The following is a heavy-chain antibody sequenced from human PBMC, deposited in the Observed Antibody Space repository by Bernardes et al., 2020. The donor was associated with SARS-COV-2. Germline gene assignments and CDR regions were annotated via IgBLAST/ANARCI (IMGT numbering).Heavy chain of an antibody. Sequence: WGSLRLSCAASGFIFRSYAMHWVRPAPGKGLEWVAVRWYDGGNEYYADSVKGRFTISRDNSKNTLYLQMNSLRAEDTAVYYCARSFYSSSWYSLGMDVWGQGTTVTVSS. CDR2: RWYDGGNE. CDR3: ARSFYSSSWYSLGMDV. D-gene: IGHD6-13*01. CDR1: GFIFRSYA. J-gene: IGHJ6*02. V-gene: IGHV3-33*01.